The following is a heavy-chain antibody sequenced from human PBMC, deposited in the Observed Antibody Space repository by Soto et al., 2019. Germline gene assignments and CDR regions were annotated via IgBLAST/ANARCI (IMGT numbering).Heavy chain of an antibody. CDR3: AISARATVTLVY. CDR2: INPSGGST. V-gene: IGHV1-46*01. Sequence: QAPGQGLEWMGIINPSGGSTSYAQKFQGRVTMTRDTSTSTVYMELSSLRSEDTAVYYCAISARATVTLVYWGQGTLANVSA. D-gene: IGHD4-17*01. J-gene: IGHJ4*02.